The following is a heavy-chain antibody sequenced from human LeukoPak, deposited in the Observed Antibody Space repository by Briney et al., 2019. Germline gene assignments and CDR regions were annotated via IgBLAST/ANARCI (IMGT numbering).Heavy chain of an antibody. Sequence: PSETLSLTCTVSGGSINSFYWTWIRQPAGKGLEWIGRIYSSGSTNFNPSLKSRVTMSVDTSKNQFSLKLSSVTAADTAVYYCARAKRTMGGDDFDYWGQGTLVTVSS. V-gene: IGHV4-4*07. D-gene: IGHD4/OR15-4a*01. J-gene: IGHJ4*02. CDR1: GGSINSFY. CDR2: IYSSGST. CDR3: ARAKRTMGGDDFDY.